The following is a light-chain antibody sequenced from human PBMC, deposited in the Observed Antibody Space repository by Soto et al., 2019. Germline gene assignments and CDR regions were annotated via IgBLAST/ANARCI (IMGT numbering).Light chain of an antibody. CDR3: QQYNSYWT. V-gene: IGKV1-5*01. CDR1: QSISNW. Sequence: DIPLTQSPSTLPASLVDRVTITCRASQSISNWLAWYHQKPGTAPKLLIYHASTLESGVPSRFSGSGSGTEFTLTISSLQPDDFATYYCQQYNSYWTFGQGTKVDIK. CDR2: HAS. J-gene: IGKJ1*01.